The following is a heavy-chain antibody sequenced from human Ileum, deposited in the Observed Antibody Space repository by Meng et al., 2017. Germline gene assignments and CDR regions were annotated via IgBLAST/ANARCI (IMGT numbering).Heavy chain of an antibody. CDR3: AREFYVDTAMVIDS. J-gene: IGHJ4*02. D-gene: IGHD5-18*01. CDR1: NGSLTNVNNY. CDR2: IYYDGSS. Sequence: QVQLQESGPGLVKPSQTLSLPCSVSNGSLTNVNNYWNWIRQAPGQALEHIGYIYYDGSSYATPSLKSRVTMSIDTSTNQFSLRLDSVTAADTVVYYCAREFYVDTAMVIDSWGPGALVTVSS. V-gene: IGHV4-30-4*01.